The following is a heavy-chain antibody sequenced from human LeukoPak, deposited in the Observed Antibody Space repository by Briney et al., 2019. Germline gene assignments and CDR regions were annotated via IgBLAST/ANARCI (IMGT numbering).Heavy chain of an antibody. J-gene: IGHJ4*02. Sequence: PSETLSLTCTVSGGSISSGSYYWSWIRQPAGKGLEWIGRIYTSGSTNYNPSLKSRVTISVDTSKNQFPLKLSSVTAADTAVYYCARLPFDTEWLLTFDYWGQGTLVTVSS. D-gene: IGHD3-3*01. V-gene: IGHV4-61*02. CDR2: IYTSGST. CDR1: GGSISSGSYY. CDR3: ARLPFDTEWLLTFDY.